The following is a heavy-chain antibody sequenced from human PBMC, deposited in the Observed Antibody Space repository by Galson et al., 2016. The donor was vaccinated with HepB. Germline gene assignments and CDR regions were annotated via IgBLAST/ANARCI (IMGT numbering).Heavy chain of an antibody. D-gene: IGHD4-11*01. V-gene: IGHV4-39*01. Sequence: ETLSLTCTVSGGSISTSSYYGGWIRQPPGKGLEWIVSVSYNGNTYYNPSLKSRVTTSVDTSKNQFSLKLRSVTAADTAVYYCARIFPYTNYVGSFDYWGQGALVAVFS. J-gene: IGHJ4*02. CDR2: VSYNGNT. CDR3: ARIFPYTNYVGSFDY. CDR1: GGSISTSSYY.